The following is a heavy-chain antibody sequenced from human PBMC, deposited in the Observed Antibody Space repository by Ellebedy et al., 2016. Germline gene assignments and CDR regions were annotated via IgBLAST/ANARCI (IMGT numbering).Heavy chain of an antibody. Sequence: GGSLRLXCEVSGLNFTTFLMSWVRQAPGKGLEWVSTISAGADITRLADSVKGRFTISRDNSKSTVYLRMTNLRAEDSAIYYCRQGHYADYWGQGTLVTVSS. CDR2: ISAGADIT. CDR3: RQGHYADY. CDR1: GLNFTTFL. J-gene: IGHJ4*02. V-gene: IGHV3-23*01.